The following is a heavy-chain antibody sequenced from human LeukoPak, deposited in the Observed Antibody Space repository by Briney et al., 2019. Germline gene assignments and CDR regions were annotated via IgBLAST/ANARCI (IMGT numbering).Heavy chain of an antibody. V-gene: IGHV3-48*01. J-gene: IGHJ4*02. CDR1: GFTFSSYS. CDR3: ARVPIAMVRGVIILFDY. D-gene: IGHD3-10*01. CDR2: ISSSSSTI. Sequence: PRGSLRLSCAASGFTFSSYSMNWVRQAPGKGLEWVSYISSSSSTIYYADSVKGRFTISRDNAKNSLYLQMNSLRAEDTAVYYCARVPIAMVRGVIILFDYWGQGTLLTVSS.